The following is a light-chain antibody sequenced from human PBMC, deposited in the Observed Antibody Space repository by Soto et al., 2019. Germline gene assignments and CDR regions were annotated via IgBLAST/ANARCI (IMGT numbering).Light chain of an antibody. CDR2: GAS. CDR3: QQSYSTPRT. V-gene: IGKV1-39*01. Sequence: DIQMTQSPYSLSASVGDRVTITCRASQSISSNLNWYQQEPGKAPKLLIYGASSLQSGVPSRFSGSGSGTDFTLIISSLQPEDFATYYCQQSYSTPRTFGQGNKLE. J-gene: IGKJ2*01. CDR1: QSISSN.